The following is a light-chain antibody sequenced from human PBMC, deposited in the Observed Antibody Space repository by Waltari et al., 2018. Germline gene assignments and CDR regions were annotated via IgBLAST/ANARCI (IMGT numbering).Light chain of an antibody. Sequence: VIWVTQSPSLLTAPTGETATITCRTSQDVKKYFAWYQQKPGKAPELLIYTATFVQTGVPSRFSGSGSGTDFTLTISSLQSEDFATYFCQQNYAFPRTFGQGTKVEVK. CDR2: TAT. J-gene: IGKJ1*01. V-gene: IGKV1D-8*01. CDR3: QQNYAFPRT. CDR1: QDVKKY.